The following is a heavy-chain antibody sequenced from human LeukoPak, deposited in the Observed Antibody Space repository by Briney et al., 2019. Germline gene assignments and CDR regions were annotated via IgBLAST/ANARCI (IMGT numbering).Heavy chain of an antibody. J-gene: IGHJ4*02. Sequence: ASVKVSCKASGYTFTSYAMHWVRQAPGQRLEWMGWINAGNGNTKYSQKFQGRVTITRDTSASTAYMELSSLRSEDTAVYYCARDRLLLWFGELLWGDFDYWGQGTLVTVSS. V-gene: IGHV1-3*01. CDR2: INAGNGNT. D-gene: IGHD3-10*01. CDR1: GYTFTSYA. CDR3: ARDRLLLWFGELLWGDFDY.